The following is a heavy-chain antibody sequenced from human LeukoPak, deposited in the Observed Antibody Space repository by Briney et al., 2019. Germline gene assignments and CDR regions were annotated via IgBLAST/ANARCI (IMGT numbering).Heavy chain of an antibody. CDR3: AKDRDGLRYFDWVPGEFDY. V-gene: IGHV3-23*01. D-gene: IGHD3-9*01. CDR2: ISGSGGST. J-gene: IGHJ4*02. CDR1: GFTFSSYG. Sequence: PGGTLRLSCAASGFTFSSYGMSWVRQAPGKGLEWVSAISGSGGSTYYADSVKGRFTISRDNSKNTLYLQMNSLRAEDTAVYYCAKDRDGLRYFDWVPGEFDYWGQGTLVTVSS.